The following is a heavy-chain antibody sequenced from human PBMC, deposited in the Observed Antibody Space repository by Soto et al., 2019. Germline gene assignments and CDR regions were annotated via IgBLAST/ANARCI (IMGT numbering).Heavy chain of an antibody. D-gene: IGHD2-2*01. Sequence: GESLKISCKGTGYSFTSYWISWVRQMPGKGLEWMGRIDPSDSYTNYSPSFQGHVTISADKSISTAYLQWSSLKASDTATYYCATTQKRVVPAAAYYYYGMDVWGQGTTVTVSS. CDR2: IDPSDSYT. V-gene: IGHV5-10-1*01. J-gene: IGHJ6*02. CDR3: ATTQKRVVPAAAYYYYGMDV. CDR1: GYSFTSYW.